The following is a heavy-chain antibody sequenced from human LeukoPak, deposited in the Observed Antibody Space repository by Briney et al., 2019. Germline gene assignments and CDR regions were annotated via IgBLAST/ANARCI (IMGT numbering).Heavy chain of an antibody. CDR2: IKQDGSEK. J-gene: IGHJ3*02. Sequence: GGSLRLSCAASGFTFSSDWMSWVRQAPGKGPEWVANIKQDGSEKYYVDSVKGRFTISRDNSKNTLYLQMNSLRAEDTAVYYCAKVPYCSSTSCPWGDAFDIWGQGTMVTVSS. CDR1: GFTFSSDW. D-gene: IGHD2-2*01. V-gene: IGHV3-7*03. CDR3: AKVPYCSSTSCPWGDAFDI.